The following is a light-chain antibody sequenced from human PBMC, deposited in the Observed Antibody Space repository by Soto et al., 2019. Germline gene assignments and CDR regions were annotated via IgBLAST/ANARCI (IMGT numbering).Light chain of an antibody. J-gene: IGLJ2*01. CDR3: SSYTTNSPLVI. CDR1: ASDVGRYNY. CDR2: EVG. V-gene: IGLV2-14*01. Sequence: QSALTQPASVSGSPGQSITMSCTGTASDVGRYNYVSWYQQHPGKAPKLMIYEVGNRPSGVSNRFSGSKSGNTASLTISGLQAEDEADYYCSSYTTNSPLVIFGGGTKVTVL.